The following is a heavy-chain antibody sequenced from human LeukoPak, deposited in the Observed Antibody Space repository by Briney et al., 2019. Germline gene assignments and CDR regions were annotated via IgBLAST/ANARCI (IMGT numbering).Heavy chain of an antibody. CDR2: FHPEDGET. Sequence: RASVKVSCKVSGYTLTELSMHWVRQAPGKGLEWMGGFHPEDGETIYAQKFQGRVTMTEDTSTHTAYMELSSLRSEDTAVYYCATARITLWRNIYYWGQGTLVTVSS. CDR3: ATARITLWRNIYY. D-gene: IGHD5-18*01. CDR1: GYTLTELS. V-gene: IGHV1-24*01. J-gene: IGHJ4*02.